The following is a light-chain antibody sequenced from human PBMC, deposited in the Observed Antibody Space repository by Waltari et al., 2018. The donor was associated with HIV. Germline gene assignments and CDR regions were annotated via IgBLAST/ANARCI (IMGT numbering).Light chain of an antibody. V-gene: IGLV1-44*01. CDR2: TNK. Sequence: QSVLTQPPSASGTPGQRVTISCSGGSANIGGHGVNWYQQLPGTAPKLLIYTNKRRPPGFPDPCSVPKSGTAASLAISGLQSGDDADYYCGALDDSLNGVVFGGGTKLTVL. CDR3: GALDDSLNGVV. J-gene: IGLJ2*01. CDR1: SANIGGHG.